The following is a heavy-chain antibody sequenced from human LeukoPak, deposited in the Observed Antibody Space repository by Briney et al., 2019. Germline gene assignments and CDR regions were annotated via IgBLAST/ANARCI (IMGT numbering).Heavy chain of an antibody. Sequence: GGSLRLSCAASGFTFSSYEMNWVRQAPGKGLEWVSYISSSGSTIYYADSVKGRFTISRDNSKNTLYLQMNSLRAEDTAVYYCANMDQYCSSTSCYSAADYWGQGTLVTVSS. J-gene: IGHJ4*02. D-gene: IGHD2-2*01. CDR2: ISSSGSTI. CDR3: ANMDQYCSSTSCYSAADY. CDR1: GFTFSSYE. V-gene: IGHV3-48*03.